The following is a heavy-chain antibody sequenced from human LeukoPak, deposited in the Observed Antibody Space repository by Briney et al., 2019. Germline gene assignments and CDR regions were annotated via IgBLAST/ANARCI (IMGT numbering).Heavy chain of an antibody. CDR3: ARDTVAGQIYFDH. V-gene: IGHV3-11*01. CDR2: INTSDTTI. D-gene: IGHD6-19*01. CDR1: GFSFSDFY. J-gene: IGHJ4*02. Sequence: GGTLRLSCAASGFSFSDFYMSWIRQAPGKGLEWVSFINTSDTTIHYADSVKGRFTVSRDNAKNSLFLQMDSLRVEDTAVYYCARDTVAGQIYFDHWGQGTLVTVSS.